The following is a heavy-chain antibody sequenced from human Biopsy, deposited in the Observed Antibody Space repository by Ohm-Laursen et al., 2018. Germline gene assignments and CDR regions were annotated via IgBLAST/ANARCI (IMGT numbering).Heavy chain of an antibody. CDR2: NIPILGTG. Sequence: SVKVSCKAPGGTFSNYGVNWVRQAPGQGLEWLGGNIPILGTGNYAQKFQDRVTVAADTSTSTATMELRSLRSDDTAVYYCATKLTGYFHHWGQGTLVIVPS. V-gene: IGHV1-69*06. D-gene: IGHD3-9*01. CDR3: ATKLTGYFHH. CDR1: GGTFSNYG. J-gene: IGHJ1*01.